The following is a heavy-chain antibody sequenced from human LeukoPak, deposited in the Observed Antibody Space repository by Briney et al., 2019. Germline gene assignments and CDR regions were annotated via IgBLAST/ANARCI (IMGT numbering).Heavy chain of an antibody. CDR1: GGSISSYY. V-gene: IGHV4-59*08. Sequence: SETLSLTCTVSGGSISSYYWSWIRQPPGKGLEWIGYIYYSGSTNYNPSLKSRVTISVDTSKNQFSLKLSSVTAADTAVYYCARHKSSGWHPGYFQHWGQGTLVTASS. CDR2: IYYSGST. D-gene: IGHD6-19*01. CDR3: ARHKSSGWHPGYFQH. J-gene: IGHJ1*01.